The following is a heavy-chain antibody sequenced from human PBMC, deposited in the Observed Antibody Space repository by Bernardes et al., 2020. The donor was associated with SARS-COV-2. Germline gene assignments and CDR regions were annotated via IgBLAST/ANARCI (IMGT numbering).Heavy chain of an antibody. J-gene: IGHJ6*02. CDR3: ARVDFAAGDYYYYYGMDV. D-gene: IGHD7-27*01. CDR1: GGSISSYY. V-gene: IGHV4-59*01. CDR2: IYYSGST. Sequence: SETLSLTCTVSGGSISSYYWSWIRQPPGKGLEWIGYIYYSGSTNYNPSLKSRVTISVDTSKNQFSLKLSSVTAADTAVYYCARVDFAAGDYYYYYGMDVWGQGTTVTVSS.